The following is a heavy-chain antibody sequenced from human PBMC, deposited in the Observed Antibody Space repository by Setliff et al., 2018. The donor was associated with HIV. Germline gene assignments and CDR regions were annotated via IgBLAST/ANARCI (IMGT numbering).Heavy chain of an antibody. CDR2: IYNSAST. D-gene: IGHD2-21*02. Sequence: PSETLSLTCTVSGDSISTDYWTWIRQPPGKGLEWIGYIYNSASTSYNPSLKSRVTISVDTSKNQFSLNLSSVTAADTAVYYCATQGLTVPIPGGYFQHWGPGILVTVSS. CDR3: ATQGLTVPIPGGYFQH. V-gene: IGHV4-4*09. J-gene: IGHJ1*01. CDR1: GDSISTDY.